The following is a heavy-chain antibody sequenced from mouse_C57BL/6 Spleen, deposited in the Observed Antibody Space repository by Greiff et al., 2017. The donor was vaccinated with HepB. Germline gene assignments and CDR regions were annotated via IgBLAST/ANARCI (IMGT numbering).Heavy chain of an antibody. CDR2: ISDGGSYT. V-gene: IGHV5-4*03. CDR3: ARGYYYGSSYDYYAMDY. J-gene: IGHJ4*01. CDR1: GFTFSSYA. D-gene: IGHD1-1*01. Sequence: EVKVEESGGGLVKPGGSLKLSCAASGFTFSSYAMSWVRQTPEKRLEWVATISDGGSYTYYPDNVKGRFTISRDNAKNNLYLQMSHLKSEDTAMYYCARGYYYGSSYDYYAMDYWGQGTSVTVSS.